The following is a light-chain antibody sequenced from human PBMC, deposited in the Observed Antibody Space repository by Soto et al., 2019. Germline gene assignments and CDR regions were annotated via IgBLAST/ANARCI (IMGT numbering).Light chain of an antibody. V-gene: IGKV1-9*01. CDR2: AAS. Sequence: IQLTQSPSSLSASVGATVTVTCRASQGVSSSLAWYQQKPGKAPKLLIYAASTLQSGVPSRFSGSGSGTDFTITISSLQPEDFETYDCQHLNSYPFTFGQGTRLEIK. CDR1: QGVSSS. CDR3: QHLNSYPFT. J-gene: IGKJ5*01.